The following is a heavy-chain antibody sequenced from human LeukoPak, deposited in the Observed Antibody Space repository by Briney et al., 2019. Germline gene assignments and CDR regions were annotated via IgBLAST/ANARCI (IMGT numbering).Heavy chain of an antibody. CDR3: ARNQEGGNFYGRDC. J-gene: IGHJ4*02. CDR2: ISYDGSNK. CDR1: GFTFSSYG. D-gene: IGHD1-26*01. Sequence: VQPGRSLRLSCAASGFTFSSYGMHWVRQAPGKGLEWVAVISYDGSNKYYADSVKGRFTISRDNSKNTLYLQMNSLRAEDTAVYYCARNQEGGNFYGRDCWGQGSLVTVSS. V-gene: IGHV3-30*03.